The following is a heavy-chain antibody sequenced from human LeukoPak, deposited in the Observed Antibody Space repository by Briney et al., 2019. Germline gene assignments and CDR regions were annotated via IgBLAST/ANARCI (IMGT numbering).Heavy chain of an antibody. J-gene: IGHJ3*02. Sequence: SETLSLTCTVSGGSISSGSYYWSWIRQPAGKGLEWIGRIYTSGSTNYNPSLKSRVTISVDTSKNQFSLKVSSVTAADTAVYYCARGERLGPDIWGQGTMVTVSS. CDR1: GGSISSGSYY. CDR2: IYTSGST. CDR3: ARGERLGPDI. D-gene: IGHD3-16*01. V-gene: IGHV4-61*02.